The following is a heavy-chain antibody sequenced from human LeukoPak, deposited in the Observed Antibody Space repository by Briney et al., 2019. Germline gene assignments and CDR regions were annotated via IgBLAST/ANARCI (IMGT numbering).Heavy chain of an antibody. Sequence: PGGSLRLSCAASGFTFSSYAMHWVRQAPGKGLEYASAISSNGGSTYYANSVKGRFTISRDNSKNTLYLQMGSLRAEDMAVYYCARDARYFQLGPGFYFDYWGQGTLVTVSS. V-gene: IGHV3-64*01. CDR3: ARDARYFQLGPGFYFDY. CDR2: ISSNGGST. CDR1: GFTFSSYA. D-gene: IGHD3-9*01. J-gene: IGHJ4*02.